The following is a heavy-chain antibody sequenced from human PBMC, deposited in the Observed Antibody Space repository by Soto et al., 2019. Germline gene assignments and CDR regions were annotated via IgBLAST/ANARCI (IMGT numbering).Heavy chain of an antibody. CDR2: ISGSGGST. CDR1: GFTFSSYA. CDR3: AKDPVDIVVVPDAAGWFDP. J-gene: IGHJ5*02. D-gene: IGHD2-2*03. Sequence: EVQLLESGGGLVQPGGSLRLSCAASGFTFSSYAMSWVRQAPGKGLEWVSAISGSGGSTYYADSVKGRFTISRDNCKNTLYLKMNSVRAEDAAVYYCAKDPVDIVVVPDAAGWFDPWGQGTLASVSS. V-gene: IGHV3-23*01.